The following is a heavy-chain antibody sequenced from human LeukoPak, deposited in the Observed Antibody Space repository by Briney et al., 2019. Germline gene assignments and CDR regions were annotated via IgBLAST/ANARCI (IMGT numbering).Heavy chain of an antibody. CDR1: GFTFSSNA. D-gene: IGHD3-22*01. V-gene: IGHV3-23*01. Sequence: GGSLRLSCAASGFTFSSNAMSWVRQAPGKGLEWVSGISGSGGSTYYADSVNGRFTISRDNAKNTLYLQMNSLRAEDTAVYYCARGGSSGNGDYWGQGTLVTVSS. CDR3: ARGGSSGNGDY. CDR2: ISGSGGST. J-gene: IGHJ4*02.